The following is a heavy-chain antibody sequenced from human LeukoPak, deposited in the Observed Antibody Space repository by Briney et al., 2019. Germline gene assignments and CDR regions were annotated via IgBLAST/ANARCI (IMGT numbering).Heavy chain of an antibody. V-gene: IGHV4-4*07. CDR3: AREKSPERKTWLQLGAFDV. Sequence: SETLSLTCTVSGGSISSYYWSWIRQPAGKGLEWIGRIYTSGSTNYNPSLKSRVTMSVGTSKNQFSLKLSSVTAADTAVYYCAREKSPERKTWLQLGAFDVWGQGTVVTVSS. CDR1: GGSISSYY. J-gene: IGHJ3*01. CDR2: IYTSGST. D-gene: IGHD5-24*01.